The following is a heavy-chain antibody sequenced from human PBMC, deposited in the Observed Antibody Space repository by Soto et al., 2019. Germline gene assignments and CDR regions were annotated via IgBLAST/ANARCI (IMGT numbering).Heavy chain of an antibody. Sequence: ASVKVSCKASGYTFTSYGFSWVRQAPGQGLEWMGWISAYNGNTNYAQKLQGRVTMTTDTSTSTAYMELRSLRSDDTAVYYCARDNYYGSGSYYKFDYWGQGTLVTVSS. CDR3: ARDNYYGSGSYYKFDY. CDR2: ISAYNGNT. J-gene: IGHJ4*02. CDR1: GYTFTSYG. V-gene: IGHV1-18*01. D-gene: IGHD3-10*01.